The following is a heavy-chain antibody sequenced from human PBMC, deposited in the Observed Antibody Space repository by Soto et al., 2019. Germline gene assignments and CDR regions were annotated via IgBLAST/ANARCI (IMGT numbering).Heavy chain of an antibody. CDR2: ISYDGSNK. D-gene: IGHD2-2*01. Sequence: QVQLVESGGGVVQPGRSLRLSCAASGFTFSSYGMHWVRQAPGKGLEWVAVISYDGSNKYYADSVKGRFTISRDNSKNTLYLQMNSLRAEDTAVYYCAKEGCSSTRCYGDPYYFDYWGQGTLVTVSS. CDR1: GFTFSSYG. CDR3: AKEGCSSTRCYGDPYYFDY. J-gene: IGHJ4*02. V-gene: IGHV3-30*18.